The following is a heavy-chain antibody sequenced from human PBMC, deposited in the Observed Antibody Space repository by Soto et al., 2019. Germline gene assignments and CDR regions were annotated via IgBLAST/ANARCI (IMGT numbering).Heavy chain of an antibody. CDR1: GYTFISHG. D-gene: IGHD2-15*01. CDR3: ARVSSSIVVVPDYGMDV. V-gene: IGHV1-18*04. Sequence: QVQLVQSGVEVKKPGASVKVSCKASGYTFISHGISWVRQAPGQGLEWMGWISGKNGNTNYAQKLQGRVTLTTDTSTNTDYMELRSLRSDDTAVYYCARVSSSIVVVPDYGMDVWGQGTTVTVSS. CDR2: ISGKNGNT. J-gene: IGHJ6*02.